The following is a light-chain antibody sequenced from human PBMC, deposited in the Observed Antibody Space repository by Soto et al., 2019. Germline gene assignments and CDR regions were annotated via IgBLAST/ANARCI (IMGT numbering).Light chain of an antibody. CDR1: QSISNY. CDR3: QQTDSFPRT. J-gene: IGKJ1*01. CDR2: AAS. V-gene: IGKV1-39*01. Sequence: DIQITQSPSSLSASVGDRVTITCRASQSISNYLNWYQHKPGKAPKLLIYAASSLQTGVPSRFSGSRSGTDFALTISSLQRDDFATYYCQQTDSFPRTFGQGTKVDIK.